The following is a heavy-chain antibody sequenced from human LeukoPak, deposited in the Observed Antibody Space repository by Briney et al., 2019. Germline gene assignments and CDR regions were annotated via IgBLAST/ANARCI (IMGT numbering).Heavy chain of an antibody. CDR1: GYTFTSYY. V-gene: IGHV1-2*02. Sequence: ASVKVSCKASGYTFTSYYMHWVRQAPGQGLEWMGWVNPNSGGTNYAQKFQGRVTMTRDTSISTAYMELSRLRSDDTAVYYCARDAWGGGRPSDYWGQGTLVTVSS. CDR2: VNPNSGGT. D-gene: IGHD2-15*01. J-gene: IGHJ4*02. CDR3: ARDAWGGGRPSDY.